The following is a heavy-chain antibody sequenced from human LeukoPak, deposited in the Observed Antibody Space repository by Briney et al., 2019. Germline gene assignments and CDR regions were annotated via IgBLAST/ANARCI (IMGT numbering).Heavy chain of an antibody. CDR2: FDPEDGET. D-gene: IGHD5-18*01. J-gene: IGHJ4*02. Sequence: ASVTVSFKVSVYTLTELSMHWVRQAPGKGLEWVGGFDPEDGETIYAQKFQGRVTMTEDTSTDTAYMELSSLRSEDTAVYYCATGRTAVDTAMVPFDYWGQGTLVTVSS. CDR1: VYTLTELS. V-gene: IGHV1-24*01. CDR3: ATGRTAVDTAMVPFDY.